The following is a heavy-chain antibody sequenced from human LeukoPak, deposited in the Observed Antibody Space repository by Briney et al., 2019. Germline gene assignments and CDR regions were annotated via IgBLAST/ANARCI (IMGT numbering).Heavy chain of an antibody. CDR1: GFTFSSYE. D-gene: IGHD1-26*01. Sequence: GGSLRLSCAASGFTFSSYEMNWVRQAPGKGLEWVSYISSSGSTIYYADSVKGRFTISRDNAKNSLYLQMNSLRAEDTAVYYCARDASRRVGAPIPGVDYWGQGTLVTVSS. CDR3: ARDASRRVGAPIPGVDY. V-gene: IGHV3-48*03. J-gene: IGHJ4*02. CDR2: ISSSGSTI.